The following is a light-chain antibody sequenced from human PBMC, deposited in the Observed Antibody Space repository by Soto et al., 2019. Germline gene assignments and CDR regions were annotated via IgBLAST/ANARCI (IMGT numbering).Light chain of an antibody. CDR2: EVS. Sequence: QSVLTQPASVSGSPGQSITISCTGTSSDVGTYNLVSWYQKYPGTAPKLMIYEVSKRPSGVSNRFSGSRSGNTASLTISVLPAEDEADYYRCSYASSNTYVVFCRGKKLTVL. CDR3: CSYASSNTYVV. J-gene: IGLJ2*01. V-gene: IGLV2-23*02. CDR1: SSDVGTYNL.